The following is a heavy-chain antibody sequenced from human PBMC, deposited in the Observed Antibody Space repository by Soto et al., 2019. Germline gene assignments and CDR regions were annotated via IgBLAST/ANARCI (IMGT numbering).Heavy chain of an antibody. CDR3: ARSAIDSGYAGHYYYYMDV. CDR1: GFTFSDYY. Sequence: GGSLRLSCAASGFTFSDYYMSWIRQAPGKGLEWVSYISSSGSTIYYADSVKGRFTISRDNAKNSLYLQMNSLRAEDTAVYYCARSAIDSGYAGHYYYYMDVWGKGTTVTVSS. CDR2: ISSSGSTI. V-gene: IGHV3-11*01. D-gene: IGHD5-12*01. J-gene: IGHJ6*03.